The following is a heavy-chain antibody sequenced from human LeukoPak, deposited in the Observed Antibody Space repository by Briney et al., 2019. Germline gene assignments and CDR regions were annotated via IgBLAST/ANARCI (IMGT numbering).Heavy chain of an antibody. CDR2: IKQDGSEK. D-gene: IGHD2-2*01. CDR3: VREGYCSSTSCYPDY. J-gene: IGHJ4*02. V-gene: IGHV3-7*01. CDR1: GFTFSSYW. Sequence: GGSLRLSCAASGFTFSSYWMSWVRQAPGKGLEWVANIKQDGSEKYYVDSVKGRLTISRDNAKNSLYLQMNSLRAEDTAVYYCVREGYCSSTSCYPDYWGQGTLVTVSS.